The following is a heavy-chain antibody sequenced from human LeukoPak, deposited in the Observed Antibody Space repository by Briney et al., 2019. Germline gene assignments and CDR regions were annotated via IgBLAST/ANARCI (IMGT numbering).Heavy chain of an antibody. CDR1: GFTVSSNY. CDR3: ARGRDYDSSGYYYMYYFDY. CDR2: IYSGGST. D-gene: IGHD3-22*01. Sequence: PGGSLRLSCAASGFTVSSNYMSWVRQAPGKGLEWVSVIYSGGSTYYADSVKGRFTISRDNSKDTMYLQMNSLRAGDTAVYYCARGRDYDSSGYYYMYYFDYWGQGTLVTVSS. V-gene: IGHV3-53*01. J-gene: IGHJ4*02.